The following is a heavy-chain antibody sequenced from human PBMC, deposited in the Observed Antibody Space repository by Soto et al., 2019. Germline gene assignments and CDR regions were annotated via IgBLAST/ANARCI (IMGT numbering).Heavy chain of an antibody. V-gene: IGHV3-23*01. CDR1: GFTFSSYA. CDR2: ISGSGVST. D-gene: IGHD3-10*01. Sequence: EVQLLESGGGLVQPGGSLSLSCAASGFTFSSYAMGGVRQAPGKGLEWVSAISGSGVSTYYADSVKGRFTISRDNSKNTLYLQMNSLRAEDTAVYYCAKSGGSGSYYNRYYYYGMDVWGQGTTVTVSS. CDR3: AKSGGSGSYYNRYYYYGMDV. J-gene: IGHJ6*02.